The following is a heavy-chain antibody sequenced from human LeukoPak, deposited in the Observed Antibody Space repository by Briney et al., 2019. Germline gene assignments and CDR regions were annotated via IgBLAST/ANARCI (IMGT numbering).Heavy chain of an antibody. V-gene: IGHV1-69*05. CDR3: AREGQRGGLNDY. J-gene: IGHJ4*02. Sequence: ASVKVSCKASGGTFSSYAISWVRQAPGQGLEWMGGIIPIFGTANYAQKFQGRVTITTDESTSTAYMELSSLRSEDTAVYYCAREGQRGGLNDYWGQGTLVTVPS. CDR2: IIPIFGTA. D-gene: IGHD3-10*01. CDR1: GGTFSSYA.